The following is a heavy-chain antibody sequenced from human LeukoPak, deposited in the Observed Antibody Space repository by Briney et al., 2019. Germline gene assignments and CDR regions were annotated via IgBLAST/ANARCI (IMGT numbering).Heavy chain of an antibody. CDR1: EYGFTCYW. CDR3: ARRSRYCRSTKCSYFDY. V-gene: IGHV5-51*01. D-gene: IGHD2-21*02. Sequence: GESLKICCGGCEYGFTCYWIGWVRQIPGKGLWWMGIIYPGDSDTRYSPSFQGQVAFTTDRSISTAYLQWSSLKAEVTASYYCARRSRYCRSTKCSYFDYWGQGTLVIVS. CDR2: IYPGDSDT. J-gene: IGHJ4*02.